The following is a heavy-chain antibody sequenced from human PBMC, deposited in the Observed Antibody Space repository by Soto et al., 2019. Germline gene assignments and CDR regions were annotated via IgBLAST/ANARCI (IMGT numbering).Heavy chain of an antibody. J-gene: IGHJ5*02. CDR1: GGSISSSHYY. D-gene: IGHD4-17*01. CDR2: IYYSGTT. Sequence: SETLSLTCTVSGGSISSSHYYWGWIRQPPGKGLEWIGNIYYSGTTYYNPSLKSRVTISVDTSKNQFSLKLTSVTAADTAVYYCARQSYGDYEVWFDPWGQGTLVTVS. CDR3: ARQSYGDYEVWFDP. V-gene: IGHV4-39*01.